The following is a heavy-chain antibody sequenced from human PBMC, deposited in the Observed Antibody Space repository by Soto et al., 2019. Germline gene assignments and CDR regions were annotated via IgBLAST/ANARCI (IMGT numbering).Heavy chain of an antibody. V-gene: IGHV1-18*01. J-gene: IGHJ4*02. D-gene: IGHD3-22*01. CDR3: ARELNTDPSAYYSFAY. CDR1: GYTFTAYG. Sequence: QVLLVQSGPEVKMPGASVKVSCKTSGYTFTAYGLAWLRQAPGQRPEWMGWVSTNNADTNYAPRHQGRVTMTTDKSTTTTYMELRSLRYDDTAVYYCARELNTDPSAYYSFAYWGQGTLVTVSS. CDR2: VSTNNADT.